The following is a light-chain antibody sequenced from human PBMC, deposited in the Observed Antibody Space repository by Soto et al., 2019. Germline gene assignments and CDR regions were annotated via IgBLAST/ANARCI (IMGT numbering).Light chain of an antibody. CDR3: QQSYTTPRT. V-gene: IGKV1-39*01. Sequence: DIQMTQSPSSLSASVGDRVTITCRASQSISKYLNWYQQKPGTAPNLLIYATSNLQSGVPSRFSGSGSGTDFTLTITSLQAEDFATYFCQQSYTTPRTFGQGTKLEIK. J-gene: IGKJ2*01. CDR1: QSISKY. CDR2: ATS.